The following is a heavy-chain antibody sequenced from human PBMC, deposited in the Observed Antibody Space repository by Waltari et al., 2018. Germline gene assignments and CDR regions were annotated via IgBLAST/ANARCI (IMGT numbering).Heavy chain of an antibody. CDR3: ARRSLLRFLDY. D-gene: IGHD3-3*01. CDR1: GYTFSTNY. J-gene: IGHJ4*02. V-gene: IGHV1-46*01. CDR2: FFPSDGGT. Sequence: QVQLVQSGAEVRKPGASVNVSCQTSGYTFSTNYIHWLRQAPGQGLEWMGVFFPSDGGTTHAQKFQGRVTMTSDTSTSTVYMELSSLRSEDTAVYYCARRSLLRFLDYWGQGTLVTVSS.